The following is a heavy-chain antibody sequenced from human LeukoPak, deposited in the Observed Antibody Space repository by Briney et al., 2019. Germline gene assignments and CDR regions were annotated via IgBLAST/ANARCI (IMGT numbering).Heavy chain of an antibody. Sequence: PGRSLRLSCAASGFTFSSYGMHWVRQAPGKGLEWVTFISYDGSNKYYADSVKGRFTISRDNSKNTLYLQMNSLRAEDTAVYYCAKSLDIVATSRGPLYYYYGMDVWGQGTTVTVSS. CDR2: ISYDGSNK. V-gene: IGHV3-30*18. D-gene: IGHD5-12*01. J-gene: IGHJ6*02. CDR3: AKSLDIVATSRGPLYYYYGMDV. CDR1: GFTFSSYG.